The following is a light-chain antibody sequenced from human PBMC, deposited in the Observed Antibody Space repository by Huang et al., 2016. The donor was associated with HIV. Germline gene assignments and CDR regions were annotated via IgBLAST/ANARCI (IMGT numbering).Light chain of an antibody. CDR1: QSIDTW. CDR3: QHYNSFPWT. J-gene: IGKJ1*01. Sequence: DIQMTQSSATLSASVGDRVTITCRASQSIDTWLAWYQQKPGKAPNLLIYEASTLEGGVPSRFSGGGSGTEFTLTINSLQPDDFATYYCQHYNSFPWTFGQGTKVEV. CDR2: EAS. V-gene: IGKV1-5*03.